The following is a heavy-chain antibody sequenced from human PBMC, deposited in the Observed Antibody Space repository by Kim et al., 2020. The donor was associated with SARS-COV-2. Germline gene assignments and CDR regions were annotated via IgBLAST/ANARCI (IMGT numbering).Heavy chain of an antibody. CDR1: GYTFTSYG. Sequence: ASVKVSCKASGYTFTSYGISWVRQAPGQGLEWRGWISAYNGNTNYAQELQGRVTMTTDTSTSTAYLELRSLRSDDTAVYYCAREVAVAGSVDWFDPWGQGTLVTVSS. V-gene: IGHV1-18*01. D-gene: IGHD6-19*01. CDR3: AREVAVAGSVDWFDP. CDR2: ISAYNGNT. J-gene: IGHJ5*02.